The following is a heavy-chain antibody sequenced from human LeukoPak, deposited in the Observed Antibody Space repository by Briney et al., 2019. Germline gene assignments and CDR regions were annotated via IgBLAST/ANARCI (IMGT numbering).Heavy chain of an antibody. CDR2: IRYDGSNK. D-gene: IGHD6-13*01. CDR3: ARALSSSWYHSFDI. Sequence: PGGSLRLSCAASGFTFSSYGMHWVRQAPGKGLEWVAFIRYDGSNKYYADSVKGRFTISRDNSKNSLYLQMNSLRAEDTAVYYCARALSSSWYHSFDIWGQGTMITVSS. CDR1: GFTFSSYG. V-gene: IGHV3-30*02. J-gene: IGHJ3*02.